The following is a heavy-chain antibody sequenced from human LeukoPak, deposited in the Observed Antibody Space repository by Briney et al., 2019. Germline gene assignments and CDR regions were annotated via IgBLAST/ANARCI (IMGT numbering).Heavy chain of an antibody. J-gene: IGHJ4*02. CDR2: INGAGSGT. D-gene: IGHD5-18*01. V-gene: IGHV3-74*01. CDR3: VRGGRYTYGSFEY. Sequence: GGSLRLSCAASGFTFNSYWMYWVRQAPGKGLVWVSRINGAGSGTDYADSVKGRFTISRDNAKNSLYLQMDNLRADDTAVYYCVRGGRYTYGSFEYWGQGTLVTVSS. CDR1: GFTFNSYW.